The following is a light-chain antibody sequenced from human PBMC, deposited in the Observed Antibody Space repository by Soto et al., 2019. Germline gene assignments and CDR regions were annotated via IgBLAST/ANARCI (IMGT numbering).Light chain of an antibody. CDR2: DAS. Sequence: AVQLTQSPSSLSASVGDRVTITCRASQAISGALAWYQQRPGTAPKLLIYDASSLESGGTSRFSGSASGTDFTLTISSLRPEDFATYYCQQFNTYPFTFGHGTKVVI. J-gene: IGKJ3*01. CDR1: QAISGA. V-gene: IGKV1-13*02. CDR3: QQFNTYPFT.